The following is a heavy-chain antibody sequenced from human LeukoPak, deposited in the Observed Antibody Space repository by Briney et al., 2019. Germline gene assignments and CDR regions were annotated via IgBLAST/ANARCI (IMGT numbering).Heavy chain of an antibody. J-gene: IGHJ4*02. CDR3: AKDAAGYSNPQFFDN. CDR2: ISYDGDNK. CDR1: GFTFSSYA. V-gene: IGHV3-30*18. Sequence: GGSLRLSCAASGFTFSSYAMHWVRQVPGKGLEWVAVISYDGDNKYYADSVKGRFTISRDNSENTMYLQMSSLRAEDTAVYYCAKDAAGYSNPQFFDNWGQGTLVTVSS. D-gene: IGHD4-11*01.